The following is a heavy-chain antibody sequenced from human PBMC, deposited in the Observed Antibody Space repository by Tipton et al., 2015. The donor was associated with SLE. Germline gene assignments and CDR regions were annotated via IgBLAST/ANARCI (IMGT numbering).Heavy chain of an antibody. J-gene: IGHJ3*02. V-gene: IGHV4-4*07. CDR1: GGSISSYY. Sequence: GLVKPSETLSLTCTVSGGSISSYYWSWIRQPAGKGLEWIGRIYTSGSTNYNPSLKSRVTMSVDTSKNQFSLKLSSVTAADTAVYYCASSFFWSGYYSGAFDIWGQGTMVTVSS. CDR3: ASSFFWSGYYSGAFDI. D-gene: IGHD3-3*01. CDR2: IYTSGST.